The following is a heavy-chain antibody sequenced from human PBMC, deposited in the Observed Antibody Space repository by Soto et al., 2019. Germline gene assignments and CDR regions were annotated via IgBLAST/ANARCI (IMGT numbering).Heavy chain of an antibody. V-gene: IGHV3-7*01. J-gene: IGHJ1*01. CDR3: VRGPHFYDSRGLLQYFQH. Sequence: GGSLRLSCAASGFTFSSYWMSWVRQAPGKGLEWVANIKQDGSEKYYVDSVKGRFTISRDNAKNSLYLQMNSLRAGDTAVYYCVRGPHFYDSRGLLQYFQHWGQGTLVTVSS. CDR1: GFTFSSYW. CDR2: IKQDGSEK. D-gene: IGHD3-22*01.